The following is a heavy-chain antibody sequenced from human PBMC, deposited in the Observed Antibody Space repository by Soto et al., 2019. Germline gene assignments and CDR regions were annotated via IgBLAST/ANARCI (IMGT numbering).Heavy chain of an antibody. CDR2: ISGSSSTI. V-gene: IGHV3-48*02. Sequence: GSLRLSCAASGFTLSRYSMNWVRQAPGKGLEWVSHISGSSSTIYYTDSVKGRFTVSRDNAKNSLYLQMNSLRDEDTAVYFCAKTSLRVYYYGMDVWGQGTTVTVSS. CDR3: AKTSLRVYYYGMDV. CDR1: GFTLSRYS. J-gene: IGHJ6*02.